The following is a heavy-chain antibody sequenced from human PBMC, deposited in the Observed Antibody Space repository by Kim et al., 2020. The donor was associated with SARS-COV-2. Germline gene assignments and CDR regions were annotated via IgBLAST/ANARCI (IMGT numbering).Heavy chain of an antibody. V-gene: IGHV3-21*01. CDR3: ARDPDYYDSSGGVDY. CDR2: ISSSSSYI. J-gene: IGHJ4*02. Sequence: GGSLRLSCAASGFTFSSYSMNWVRQAPGKGLEWVSSISSSSSYIYYADSVKGRFTISRDNAKNSLYLQMNSLRAEDTAVYYCARDPDYYDSSGGVDYWGQGTLVTVSS. D-gene: IGHD3-22*01. CDR1: GFTFSSYS.